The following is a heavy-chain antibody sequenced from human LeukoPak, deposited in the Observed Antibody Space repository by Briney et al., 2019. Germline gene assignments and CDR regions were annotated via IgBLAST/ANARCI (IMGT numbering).Heavy chain of an antibody. J-gene: IGHJ4*02. V-gene: IGHV4-61*02. D-gene: IGHD4-23*01. Sequence: SETLSLTCTVSGGSISSGSYYWSWIRQPAGKGLEWLGRIYSSGSTNHNPSLRSRVTISLDTSKSQFSLKLSSVTAADTAVYYCARGRTLVGGSDHWGQGTLVTVSS. CDR2: IYSSGST. CDR1: GGSISSGSYY. CDR3: ARGRTLVGGSDH.